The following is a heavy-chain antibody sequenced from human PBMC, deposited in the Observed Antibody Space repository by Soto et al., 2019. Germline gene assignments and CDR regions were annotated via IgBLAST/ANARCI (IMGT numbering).Heavy chain of an antibody. Sequence: QVQLVQSGAEVKKPGASVKVSCKASGYTFTSYYMHWVRQAPGQGLEWMGIINPSGGSTSYAQKFQGRVTMTRDTSTSTVYMELSSLRSEDTAVYYCARDSSVTKDYYGMDVWGQGTTVTVSS. D-gene: IGHD4-4*01. CDR2: INPSGGST. CDR3: ARDSSVTKDYYGMDV. CDR1: GYTFTSYY. V-gene: IGHV1-46*01. J-gene: IGHJ6*02.